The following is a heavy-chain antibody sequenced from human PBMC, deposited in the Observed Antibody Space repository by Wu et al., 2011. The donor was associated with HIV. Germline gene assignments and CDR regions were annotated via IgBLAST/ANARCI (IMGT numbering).Heavy chain of an antibody. J-gene: IGHJ3*02. Sequence: QVQLVQSGAEVKKPGSSVKVSCKASGGTFSSYAISWVRQAPGQGLEWMGWIDPNSGGTNYAQKFRGRVTMTRDTSITTAYMDLSRLRSDDTAVYYCASPRDAWGTKERLGGFDIWGQGDNGHRLF. CDR1: GGTFSSYA. V-gene: IGHV1-2*02. D-gene: IGHD1-14*01. CDR2: IDPNSGGT. CDR3: ASPRDAWGTKERLGGFDI.